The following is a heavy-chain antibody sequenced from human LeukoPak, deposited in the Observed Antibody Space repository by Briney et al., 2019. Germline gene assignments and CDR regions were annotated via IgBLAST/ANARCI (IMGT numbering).Heavy chain of an antibody. CDR1: GGSISSGSYY. V-gene: IGHV4-61*02. CDR2: IYTSGST. CDR3: ARVPYGSGSYSFDY. Sequence: PSETLSLTCTVSGGSISSGSYYWSWIRQPAGKGLEWIGRIYTSGSTNYNPSLKSRVTISVDTSKNQFSLKLSSVTAADTAVYYCARVPYGSGSYSFDYWGQGTLVTVSS. D-gene: IGHD3-10*01. J-gene: IGHJ4*02.